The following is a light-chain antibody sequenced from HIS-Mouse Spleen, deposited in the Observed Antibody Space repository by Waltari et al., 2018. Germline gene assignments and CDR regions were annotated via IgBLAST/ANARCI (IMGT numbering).Light chain of an antibody. J-gene: IGLJ3*02. CDR3: CSYAGSSTWV. CDR2: EGS. CDR1: SRDVGSYNL. Sequence: QSALTQPASVSGSPGQSITISCTGPSRDVGSYNLVPWYHQHPGKAPKLMIYEGSKRPSGVSNRFSGSKSGNTASLTISGLQAEDEADYYCCSYAGSSTWVFGGGTKLTVL. V-gene: IGLV2-23*01.